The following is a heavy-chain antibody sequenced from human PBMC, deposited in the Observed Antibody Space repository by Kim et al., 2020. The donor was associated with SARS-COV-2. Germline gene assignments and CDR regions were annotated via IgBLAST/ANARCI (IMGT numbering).Heavy chain of an antibody. D-gene: IGHD2-8*02. Sequence: GGSLRLSCAASGFTFSDSWMSWARQAPGKGLEWVGRIKTKTDGGTIDYAAPVKGRFTISRDDSKNTLFIQMNGLKTEDTYVYYCGTGSAFDIWGRVTVVTVSS. CDR2: IKTKTDGGTI. CDR3: GTGSAFDI. J-gene: IGHJ3*02. CDR1: GFTFSDSW. V-gene: IGHV3-15*01.